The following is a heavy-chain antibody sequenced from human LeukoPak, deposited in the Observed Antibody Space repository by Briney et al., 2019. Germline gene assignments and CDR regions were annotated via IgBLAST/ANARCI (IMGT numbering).Heavy chain of an antibody. CDR3: AREAMYCGGDCFSGGWYFDL. V-gene: IGHV4-34*01. CDR1: GGSFSGHS. CDR2: ISHTGGI. J-gene: IGHJ2*01. D-gene: IGHD2-21*02. Sequence: SETLSLTCAVYGGSFSGHSWSWIRQAPGKGLEWIGEISHTGGINYNPSLKSRVTISLDTSRNQFSLKLSSVTAADTAVYYCAREAMYCGGDCFSGGWYFDLWGRGTLVTVSS.